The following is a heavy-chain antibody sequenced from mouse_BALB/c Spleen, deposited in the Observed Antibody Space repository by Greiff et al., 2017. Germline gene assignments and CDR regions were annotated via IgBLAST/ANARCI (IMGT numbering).Heavy chain of an antibody. J-gene: IGHJ1*01. CDR2: IRNKANGYTT. CDR1: GFTFTDYY. Sequence: EVQRVESGGGLVQPGGSLRLSCATSGFTFTDYYMSWVRQPPGKALEWLGFIRNKANGYTTEYSASVKGRFTISRDNSQSILYLQMNTLRAEDSATYYCARNYYGGSWYFDVWGAGTTVTVSS. CDR3: ARNYYGGSWYFDV. V-gene: IGHV7-3*02. D-gene: IGHD1-1*01.